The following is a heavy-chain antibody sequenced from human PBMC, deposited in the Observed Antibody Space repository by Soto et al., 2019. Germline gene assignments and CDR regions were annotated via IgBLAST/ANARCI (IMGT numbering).Heavy chain of an antibody. CDR2: IIPIFGTA. V-gene: IGHV1-69*13. Sequence: SVKVSCKASGGTFSSYAISWVRQAPGQGLEWMGGIIPIFGTANYAQKFQGRVTITADDSTSTAYMELSSLRSDDTAVYYCARVMGGIHLWLHGHFADRGQRSPVTASS. D-gene: IGHD5-18*01. CDR1: GGTFSSYA. CDR3: ARVMGGIHLWLHGHFAD. J-gene: IGHJ4*02.